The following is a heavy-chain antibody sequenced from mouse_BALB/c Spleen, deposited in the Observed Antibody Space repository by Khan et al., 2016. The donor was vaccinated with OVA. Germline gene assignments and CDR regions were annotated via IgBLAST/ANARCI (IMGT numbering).Heavy chain of an antibody. CDR2: IRYSGST. CDR3: DRPARIKY. V-gene: IGHV3-1*02. D-gene: IGHD1-2*01. CDR1: GYSITSGYG. J-gene: IGHJ2*01. Sequence: EVQLQESGPGLVKPSQSLSLTCTVTGYSITSGYGWNWIRQFPGNKLEWMGNIRYSGSTNYNPSLKSRTSITRDTSKNQSFLQLNSVTTEDTATYYGDRPARIKYWGQGTTLTVSS.